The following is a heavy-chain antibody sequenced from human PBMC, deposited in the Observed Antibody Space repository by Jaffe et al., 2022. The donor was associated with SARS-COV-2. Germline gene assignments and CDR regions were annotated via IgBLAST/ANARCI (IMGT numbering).Heavy chain of an antibody. J-gene: IGHJ4*02. CDR2: INPNSGGT. V-gene: IGHV1-2*06. D-gene: IGHD3-22*01. CDR3: ARGALHYYDSSYFDY. Sequence: QVQLVQSGAEVKKPGASVKVSCKASGYTFTGYYMHWVRQAPGQGLEWMGRINPNSGGTNYAQKFQGRVTMTRDTSISTAYMELSRLRSDDTAVYYCARGALHYYDSSYFDYWGQGTLVTVSS. CDR1: GYTFTGYY.